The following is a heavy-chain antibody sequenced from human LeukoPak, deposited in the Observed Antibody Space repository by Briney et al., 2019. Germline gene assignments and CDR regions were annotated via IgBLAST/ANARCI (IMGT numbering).Heavy chain of an antibody. CDR3: AKDRDGYNSDGIDY. CDR2: ISWNSGSI. J-gene: IGHJ4*02. CDR1: GFTSDDYA. V-gene: IGHV3-9*02. D-gene: IGHD5-24*01. Sequence: PGRSLRLSCAASGFTSDDYAMHWVRQAPGKGLEWVSGISWNSGSIGYADSVKGRFTISRDNAKNSLYLQMNSLRAEDMALYYCAKDRDGYNSDGIDYWGQGTLVTVSS.